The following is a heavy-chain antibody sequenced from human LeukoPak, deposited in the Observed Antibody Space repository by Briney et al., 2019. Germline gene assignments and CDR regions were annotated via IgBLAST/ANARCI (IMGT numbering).Heavy chain of an antibody. CDR1: GYTFTGYY. J-gene: IGHJ5*02. CDR3: ARPVYCSGGSCYSWWFDP. D-gene: IGHD2-15*01. CDR2: INPNSGGT. V-gene: IGHV1-2*02. Sequence: GASVKVSCKASGYTFTGYYMHWVRQAPAQGVEWMGWINPNSGGTNYAQQFQGRVTMTRDTSISTAYMELSRLRSDDTAVYYCARPVYCSGGSCYSWWFDPWGQGTLVTVSS.